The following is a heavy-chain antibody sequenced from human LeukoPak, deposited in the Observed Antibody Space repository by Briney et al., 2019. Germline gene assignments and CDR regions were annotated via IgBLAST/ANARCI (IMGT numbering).Heavy chain of an antibody. CDR1: GGSISSYY. CDR3: ASLEMATIGNTYYFDY. CDR2: IYYSGST. J-gene: IGHJ4*02. Sequence: SETLSLTCTVSGGSISSYYWSWIRQPPGKGLEWIGYIYYSGSTNYNPSLKSRVTISVDTSKNQFSLKLSSVTAADTAVYYCASLEMATIGNTYYFDYWGQGTLVTVSS. D-gene: IGHD5-24*01. V-gene: IGHV4-59*08.